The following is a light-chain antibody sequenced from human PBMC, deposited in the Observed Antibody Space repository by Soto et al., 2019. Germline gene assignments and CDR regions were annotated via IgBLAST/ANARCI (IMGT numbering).Light chain of an antibody. CDR3: QQYNNWPT. CDR1: QSVSTNS. J-gene: IGKJ4*01. CDR2: GAS. V-gene: IGKV3-20*01. Sequence: EIVLTQSPDTLSLSPGERATLSCRASQSVSTNSLAWYQQRPGQAPRPLIYGASSRATGTPDRFSGSGSGTDFTLIISRLEPEDSAVYYCQQYNNWPTFGGGTKVDIK.